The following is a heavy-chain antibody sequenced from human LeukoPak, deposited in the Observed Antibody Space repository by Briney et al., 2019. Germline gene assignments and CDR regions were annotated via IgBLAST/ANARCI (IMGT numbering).Heavy chain of an antibody. J-gene: IGHJ4*02. D-gene: IGHD3-9*01. CDR2: IIPIFGTA. CDR3: AIPNYDILTGPDLYYFDY. CDR1: GGTFSSYA. V-gene: IGHV1-69*13. Sequence: SVKVSCKASGGTFSSYAINWVRQAPGQGLEWMGGIIPIFGTANYAQKFQGRVTITADESTSTAYKELSSLRSEDTAVYYCAIPNYDILTGPDLYYFDYWGQGTLVTVSS.